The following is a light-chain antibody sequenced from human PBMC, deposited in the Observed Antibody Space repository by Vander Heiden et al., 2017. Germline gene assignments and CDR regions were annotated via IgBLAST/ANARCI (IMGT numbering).Light chain of an antibody. Sequence: AIRITQSPSSLSASTGDRVTITCRASQGISSYLAWYQQKPGKAPKLLIYAASTLQSGVPSRFSGSGYGTDFTLTISCLQSEDFATYYCQQYDSYPSFTFGHGTKVDIK. J-gene: IGKJ3*01. CDR3: QQYDSYPSFT. CDR2: AAS. CDR1: QGISSY. V-gene: IGKV1-8*01.